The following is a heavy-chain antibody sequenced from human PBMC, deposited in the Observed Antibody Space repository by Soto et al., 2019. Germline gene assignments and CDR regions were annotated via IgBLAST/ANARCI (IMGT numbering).Heavy chain of an antibody. D-gene: IGHD2-8*01. CDR3: ARYNSYAIDY. Sequence: SETLSLTCAAYGGSFSGYYWRWIRQTPGKGLEWIGEINHSGSTNYNPSLASRVTLSVDTSKNQFSLKMTSVTAADRAMYFCARYNSYAIDYWGRGTLVTVSS. CDR1: GGSFSGYY. CDR2: INHSGST. J-gene: IGHJ4*02. V-gene: IGHV4-34*01.